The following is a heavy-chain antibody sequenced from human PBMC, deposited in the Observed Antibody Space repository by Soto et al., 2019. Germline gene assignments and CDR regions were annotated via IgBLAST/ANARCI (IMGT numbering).Heavy chain of an antibody. CDR2: ISYDGSNK. D-gene: IGHD3-22*01. CDR1: GFTFSSYG. J-gene: IGHJ4*02. CDR3: ANHDSSGYFDY. Sequence: PVGSLRLSCAASGFTFSSYGMHWVRQAPGKGLEWVAVISYDGSNKYYADSVKGRFTISRDNSKNTLYLQMNSLRAEDTAVYYCANHDSSGYFDYWGQGTLVTVSS. V-gene: IGHV3-30*18.